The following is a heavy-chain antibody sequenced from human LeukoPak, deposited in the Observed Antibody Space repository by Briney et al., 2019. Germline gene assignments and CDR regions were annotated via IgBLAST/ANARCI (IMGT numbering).Heavy chain of an antibody. D-gene: IGHD5-12*01. Sequence: SETLSLTCAVSGASISSSNYYWGWVRQSPGKGLEWIGNIYSSGNTYYNASLKSRITMYIDTSKNQFSLKLSSVTAADTAMYYCAKSNGYGLIDYWGQGTLVTVSS. CDR3: AKSNGYGLIDY. CDR1: GASISSSNYY. CDR2: IYSSGNT. V-gene: IGHV4-39*01. J-gene: IGHJ4*02.